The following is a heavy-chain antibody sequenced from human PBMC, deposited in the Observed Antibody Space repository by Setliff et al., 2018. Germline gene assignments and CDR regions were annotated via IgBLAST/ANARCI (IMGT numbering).Heavy chain of an antibody. Sequence: SETLSLTCTVSGGSISRYFWSWVRRPPGKGLEWIGFISSGGSTIYSPSLKSRVTISVDTSKNQFSLRLTSVTAADTAIYYCARNPASGAYYSSRPFHFDYWGQGALVTVSS. CDR1: GGSISRYF. D-gene: IGHD3-22*01. J-gene: IGHJ4*02. CDR3: ARNPASGAYYSSRPFHFDY. V-gene: IGHV4-4*08. CDR2: ISSGGST.